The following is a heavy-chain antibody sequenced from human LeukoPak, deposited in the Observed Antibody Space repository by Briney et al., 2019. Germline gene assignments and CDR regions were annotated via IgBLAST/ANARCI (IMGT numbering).Heavy chain of an antibody. CDR3: ARVGPCSGYVDY. CDR1: GGSISSGGYY. Sequence: SQTLSLTCTVSGGSISSGGYYWSWIRQHPGKGLEWIGYIYYSGSTYYNPSLKSRVTISVDTSKNQFSLKLSSVTAADAAVYYCARVGPCSGYVDYWGQGTLVTVSS. J-gene: IGHJ4*02. V-gene: IGHV4-31*03. D-gene: IGHD2-15*01. CDR2: IYYSGST.